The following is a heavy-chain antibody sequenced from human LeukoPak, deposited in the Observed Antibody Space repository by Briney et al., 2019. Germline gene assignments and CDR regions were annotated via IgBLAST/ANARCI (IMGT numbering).Heavy chain of an antibody. CDR2: INHSGST. J-gene: IGHJ4*02. CDR1: GGSFSGYY. CDR3: ARETMDYGGNEDR. Sequence: PSETLSLTCAVYGGSFSGYYWSWIRQPPGKGLEWIGEINHSGSTNYNPSLKSRVTISVDTSKNQFSLKLSSVTAADTAVYYCARETMDYGGNEDRWGQGTLVTVSS. V-gene: IGHV4-34*01. D-gene: IGHD4-23*01.